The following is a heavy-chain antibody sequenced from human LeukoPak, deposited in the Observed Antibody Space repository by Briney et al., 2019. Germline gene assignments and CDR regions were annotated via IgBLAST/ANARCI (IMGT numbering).Heavy chain of an antibody. CDR1: GFTFSTYW. CDR2: IKEDGSEQ. CDR3: ARDSAGNDY. V-gene: IGHV3-7*01. Sequence: GGSLRLSCAASGFTFSTYWMSWVRQASGKGLEWVANIKEDGSEQYYVDSLEGRFTISRDNAQNSLYLQMSSLRAEDTAMYYCARDSAGNDYWGQGTLVTVSS. J-gene: IGHJ4*02. D-gene: IGHD6-13*01.